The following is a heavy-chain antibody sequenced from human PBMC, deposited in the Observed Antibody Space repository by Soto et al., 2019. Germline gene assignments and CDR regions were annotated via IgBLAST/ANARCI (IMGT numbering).Heavy chain of an antibody. CDR1: GFTFSNYA. CDR3: AKERAARGIDY. V-gene: IGHV3-23*01. CDR2: ISTSGGNT. D-gene: IGHD6-6*01. Sequence: EVQLLESGGGLVQPGGSLRLSSAASGFTFSNYALTWVRQAPGKGLEWVSNISTSGGNTDYADSVRGRFTISRDNSKNTVYLQMNSLRGEDTAIYYCAKERAARGIDYWGQGTLVTVSS. J-gene: IGHJ4*02.